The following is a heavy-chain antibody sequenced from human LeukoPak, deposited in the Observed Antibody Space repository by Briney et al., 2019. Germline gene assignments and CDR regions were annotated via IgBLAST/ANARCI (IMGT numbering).Heavy chain of an antibody. CDR2: ISSSGSTI. V-gene: IGHV3-48*03. CDR1: GFTFSSYE. D-gene: IGHD2-2*01. CDR3: AREDCSSTSCYGIRHYYYYYMDV. Sequence: GGSLRLSCAASGFTFSSYEMNWVRQAPGKGLEWVPYISSSGSTIYYADSVKGRFTISRDNAKNSLYLQMNSLRAEDTAVYYCAREDCSSTSCYGIRHYYYYYMDVWGKGTTVTISS. J-gene: IGHJ6*03.